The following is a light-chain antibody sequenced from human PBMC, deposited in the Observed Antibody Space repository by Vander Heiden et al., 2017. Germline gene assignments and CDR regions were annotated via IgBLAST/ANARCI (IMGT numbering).Light chain of an antibody. CDR1: QSVLYISNNKNY. V-gene: IGKV4-1*01. CDR2: WAS. Sequence: ETLMTQSTDSQSVTLGEMATINGKSSQSVLYISNNKNYLAWYQQRPGQPPKLLIYWASTRESGVPDRFSGSGSGTDFTLTISSLQAEDVAVYYCQQFYSTPTFGQGTRVEIQ. CDR3: QQFYSTPT. J-gene: IGKJ1*01.